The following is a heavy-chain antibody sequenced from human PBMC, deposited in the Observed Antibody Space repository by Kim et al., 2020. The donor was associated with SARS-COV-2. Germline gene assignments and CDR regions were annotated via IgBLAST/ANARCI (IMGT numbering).Heavy chain of an antibody. CDR2: FSHSGVT. CDR1: GGSVSSYY. Sequence: SETLSLTCDVYGGSVSSYYWSWIRQPPGKGLEWIGEFSHSGVTNYNPSLKSRVTISTDTSKDQFSLKLSSVIAADTAVYYCARGNLYYGLDVWGQGTTV. V-gene: IGHV4-34*01. CDR3: ARGNLYYGLDV. D-gene: IGHD1-20*01. J-gene: IGHJ6*02.